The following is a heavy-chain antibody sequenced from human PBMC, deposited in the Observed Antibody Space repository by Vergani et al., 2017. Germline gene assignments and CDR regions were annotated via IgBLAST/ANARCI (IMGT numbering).Heavy chain of an antibody. CDR3: ARDRLMVRGVVYFDY. J-gene: IGHJ4*02. CDR1: GFIFSRYS. V-gene: IGHV3-21*01. Sequence: EVQLVESGGGLVKPGGSLRLSCAASGFIFSRYSVNWVRQAPGKGLEWVSSISSSSSYIYYADSVKGRFTISRDNAKNSLYMQMNSLRAEDTAVYYCARDRLMVRGVVYFDYWGQGTLVTVSS. D-gene: IGHD3-10*01. CDR2: ISSSSSYI.